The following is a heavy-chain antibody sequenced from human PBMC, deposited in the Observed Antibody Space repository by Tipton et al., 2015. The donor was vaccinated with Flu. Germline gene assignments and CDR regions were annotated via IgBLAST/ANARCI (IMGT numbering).Heavy chain of an antibody. CDR1: GFAFSDFY. D-gene: IGHD1-7*01. J-gene: IGHJ5*02. CDR2: ISSLGTII. CDR3: AGDLGAKLELRRDWFDP. V-gene: IGHV3-11*01. Sequence: SLRLSCAASGFAFSDFYMSWIRQAPGKGLEWVSYISSLGTIISYADSVRGRFTISRDNAKNSLYLQMNSLRADDTAVYYCAGDLGAKLELRRDWFDPWGQGTLVTVSS.